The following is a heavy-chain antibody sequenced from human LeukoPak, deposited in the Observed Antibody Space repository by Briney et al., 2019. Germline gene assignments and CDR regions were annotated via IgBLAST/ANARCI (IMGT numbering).Heavy chain of an antibody. CDR3: ASRVGSGWHRFDY. CDR2: IYHSGST. J-gene: IGHJ4*02. V-gene: IGHV4-4*02. CDR1: GGSISSSNW. Sequence: PSETLSLTCAVSGGSISSSNWWSWVRQPPGKGLEWIGEIYHSGSTNYNPSLKSRVTISVDKSKNQFSLKLSSVTAADTAVYYCASRVGSGWHRFDYWGQGTLVTVSS. D-gene: IGHD6-19*01.